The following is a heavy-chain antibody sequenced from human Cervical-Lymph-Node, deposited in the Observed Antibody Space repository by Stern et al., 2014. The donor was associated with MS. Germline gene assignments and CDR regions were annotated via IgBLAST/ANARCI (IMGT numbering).Heavy chain of an antibody. CDR1: GYTFSNFW. CDR3: VRRRDSAGYDTFDL. Sequence: MQLVESGAEVKKPGESLKISCRTSGYTFSNFWIGWVRQMPGKGLEWMGVIYPADSDTTYSPSFQGQVTILADESISTAYLQWRSLKASDTAMYYCVRRRDSAGYDTFDLWGQGTMLIVSS. D-gene: IGHD3-22*01. V-gene: IGHV5-51*01. J-gene: IGHJ3*01. CDR2: IYPADSDT.